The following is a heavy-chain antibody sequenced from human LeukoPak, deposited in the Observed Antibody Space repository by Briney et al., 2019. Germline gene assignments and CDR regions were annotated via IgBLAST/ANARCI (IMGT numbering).Heavy chain of an antibody. CDR1: GFTFSSYG. CDR3: AKAATAVAVHDAFDI. V-gene: IGHV3-30*18. D-gene: IGHD6-19*01. Sequence: GGSPRLSCAASGFTFSSYGMHWVRQAPGKGLEWVAVISYDGSNKYYADSVKGRFTISRDNSKNTLYLQMNSLRAEDTAVYYCAKAATAVAVHDAFDIRGQGTMVTVSS. CDR2: ISYDGSNK. J-gene: IGHJ3*02.